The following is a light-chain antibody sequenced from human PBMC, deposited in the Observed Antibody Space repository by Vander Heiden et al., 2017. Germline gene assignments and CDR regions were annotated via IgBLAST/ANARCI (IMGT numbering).Light chain of an antibody. CDR1: QSISSY. V-gene: IGKV1-39*01. CDR3: QQSYSRYFT. Sequence: DIQMTQSPSSLSASVGDRVTITCRASQSISSYLNWYQQKPGKAPKLLIYAASSLQSGVPSRFSGSGSGTDFTLTISSLQPEDFATYYCQQSYSRYFTFGRGTKVDIK. CDR2: AAS. J-gene: IGKJ3*01.